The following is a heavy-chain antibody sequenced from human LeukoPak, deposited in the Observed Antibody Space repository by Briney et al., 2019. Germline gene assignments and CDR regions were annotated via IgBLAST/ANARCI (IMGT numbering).Heavy chain of an antibody. CDR3: ARWGSLNVDY. Sequence: GGSLRLSCAASGLTVSSNYMSWVRQAPGKGVEWVSVINSGGSTYYADSVKGRFTISRDNSKNTLYLQMNSLRAEDTAVYYCARWGSLNVDYWGQGTLVTVSS. CDR2: INSGGST. V-gene: IGHV3-66*01. D-gene: IGHD3-16*01. J-gene: IGHJ4*02. CDR1: GLTVSSNY.